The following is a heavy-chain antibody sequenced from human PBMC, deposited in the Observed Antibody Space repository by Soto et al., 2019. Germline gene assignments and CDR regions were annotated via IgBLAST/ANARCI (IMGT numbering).Heavy chain of an antibody. CDR3: ARGALAAAGMGVDY. Sequence: QVQLVQSGAEVKKPGSSVKVSCKASGGTFSSYTISWVRQAPGQGLEWMGRIIPILGIANYAQKFQGRVTITADKSPSTAYMELSSLRSEDTAVYYCARGALAAAGMGVDYWGQGTLVTVSS. D-gene: IGHD6-13*01. CDR1: GGTFSSYT. V-gene: IGHV1-69*02. CDR2: IIPILGIA. J-gene: IGHJ4*02.